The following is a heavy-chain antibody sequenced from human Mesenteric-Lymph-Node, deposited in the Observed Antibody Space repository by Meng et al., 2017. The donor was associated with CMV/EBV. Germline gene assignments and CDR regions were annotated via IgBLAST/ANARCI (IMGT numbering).Heavy chain of an antibody. Sequence: SETLSLTCAVYGGSFSGYYWSWIRQPPGKGLEWIGEINHSGSTNYNPSLKSRVTISVDTSKNQFSLKLSSVTAADTAVYYCARLVYDDFSRLDYWGQGTLVTVSS. J-gene: IGHJ4*02. CDR2: INHSGST. CDR3: ARLVYDDFSRLDY. CDR1: GGSFSGYY. V-gene: IGHV4-34*01. D-gene: IGHD3-3*01.